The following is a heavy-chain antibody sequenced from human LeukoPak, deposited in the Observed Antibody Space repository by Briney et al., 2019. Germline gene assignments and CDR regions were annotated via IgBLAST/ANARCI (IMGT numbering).Heavy chain of an antibody. CDR1: GFTFSSYA. CDR2: ISGSGGST. CDR3: AKELYSSSASDY. Sequence: GGSLRLSCAASGFTFSSYAMSWVRQAPGKGLEWVSAISGSGGSTYYADSVKGRFTIPRDNSKNTMYLEMNSLRAEDTAVYYCAKELYSSSASDYWGQGTLVTVSS. D-gene: IGHD6-13*01. J-gene: IGHJ4*02. V-gene: IGHV3-23*01.